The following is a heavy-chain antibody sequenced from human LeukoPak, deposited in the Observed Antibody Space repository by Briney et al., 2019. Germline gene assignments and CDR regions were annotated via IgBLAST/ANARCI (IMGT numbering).Heavy chain of an antibody. V-gene: IGHV3-30*18. CDR2: ISYDGSNK. J-gene: IGHJ4*02. D-gene: IGHD6-13*01. Sequence: GGSLRLSCAASGFTFSSYGMHWVRQAPGKGLEWVAVISYDGSNKYYADSVKGRFTISRDNSKNTLYLQMNSLRAEDTAVYYCAKAPPRYSSSWSPIDYWGQGTLVTVSS. CDR3: AKAPPRYSSSWSPIDY. CDR1: GFTFSSYG.